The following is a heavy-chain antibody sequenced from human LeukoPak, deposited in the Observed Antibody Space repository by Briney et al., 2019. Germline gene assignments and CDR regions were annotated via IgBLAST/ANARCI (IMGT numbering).Heavy chain of an antibody. D-gene: IGHD6-13*01. V-gene: IGHV4-34*01. CDR2: INHSGRT. Sequence: PSETLSLTCAGYGGSFSGFSWNWIRQPPGKGLEWIGEINHSGRTKYNPSLKSRVTIFLDTSKSQFSLKVSSLTAADTATYYCASGGRGAAARLLVYWGQGTLVTVSS. CDR1: GGSFSGFS. J-gene: IGHJ4*02. CDR3: ASGGRGAAARLLVY.